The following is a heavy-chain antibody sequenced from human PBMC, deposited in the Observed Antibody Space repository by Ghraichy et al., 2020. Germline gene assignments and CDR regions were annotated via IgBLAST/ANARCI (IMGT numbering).Heavy chain of an antibody. CDR1: GGTFSSYA. D-gene: IGHD4-17*01. CDR2: IIPIFGTA. J-gene: IGHJ2*01. CDR3: AREVRARLYDYGDYSNWYFDL. V-gene: IGHV1-69*13. Sequence: SVKVSCKASGGTFSSYAISWVRQAPGQGLEWMGGIIPIFGTANYAQKFQGRVTITADESTSTAYMELSSLRSEDTAVYYCAREVRARLYDYGDYSNWYFDLWGRGTLVTVSS.